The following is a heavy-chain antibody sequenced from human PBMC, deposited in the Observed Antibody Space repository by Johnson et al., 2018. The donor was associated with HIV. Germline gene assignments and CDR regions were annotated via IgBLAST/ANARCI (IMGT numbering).Heavy chain of an antibody. CDR1: GFSVSGSY. Sequence: VQLVESGGGLIQPGGSLRLSCAASGFSVSGSYMGWVRLAPGKGLEWVSYIPRDDRTYYADSVKGRFTISRDNSKNPLYLQMNSLRAEDTALYYCGSSSLAWGVDAFDIWGQGTMVTVSS. V-gene: IGHV3-53*01. CDR3: GSSSLAWGVDAFDI. D-gene: IGHD3-16*01. CDR2: IPRDDRT. J-gene: IGHJ3*02.